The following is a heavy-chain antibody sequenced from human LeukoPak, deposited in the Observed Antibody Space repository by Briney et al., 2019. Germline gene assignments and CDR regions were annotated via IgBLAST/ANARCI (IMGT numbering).Heavy chain of an antibody. CDR2: INHSGST. V-gene: IGHV4-34*01. J-gene: IGHJ4*02. D-gene: IGHD2-2*01. Sequence: SWIRQPPGKGLEWIGEINHSGSTNYNPSLKSRVTISVDTSKNQFSLKLSSVTAADTAVYYCARGVVPAPCVDYWGQGTLVTVSS. CDR3: ARGVVPAPCVDY.